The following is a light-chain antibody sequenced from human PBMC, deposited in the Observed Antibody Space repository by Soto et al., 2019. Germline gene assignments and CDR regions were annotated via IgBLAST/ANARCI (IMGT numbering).Light chain of an antibody. CDR3: QQYGGSPRK. V-gene: IGKV3-20*01. CDR1: QSINSF. J-gene: IGKJ1*01. CDR2: GAS. Sequence: EIVLTQSPGTLSLSPGEGATLSCRASQSINSFLAWYQQRRGQAPRLLIHGASNRATGIPDRFSGSGSGPDFTLTISRLEPEDFAVYYCQQYGGSPRKFGQGTKVDIK.